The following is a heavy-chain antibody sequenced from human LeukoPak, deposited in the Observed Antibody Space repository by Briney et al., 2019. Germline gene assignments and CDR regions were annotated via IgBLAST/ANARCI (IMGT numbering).Heavy chain of an antibody. Sequence: GGSLRLSCAASGFTFSSYAMHWVRQAPGKGLEWVAVISYDGSNKYYADSVKGRFTISRDNSKNTLYLRMNSLRAEDTAVYYCARWGYYYGSGSYYEDYWGQGTLVTVSS. J-gene: IGHJ4*02. CDR1: GFTFSSYA. CDR2: ISYDGSNK. V-gene: IGHV3-30-3*01. CDR3: ARWGYYYGSGSYYEDY. D-gene: IGHD3-10*01.